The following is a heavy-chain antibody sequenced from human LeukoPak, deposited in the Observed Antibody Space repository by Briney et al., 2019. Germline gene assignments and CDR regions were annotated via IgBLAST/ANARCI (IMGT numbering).Heavy chain of an antibody. J-gene: IGHJ4*02. D-gene: IGHD2-2*01. Sequence: SETLSLTCTVSGGSISSSSYYWGWIRQPPGKGLEWIGSIYYSGSTYYNPSLKSRVTISVDTSKNQFSLKLSSVTAADTAVYYCARQGDCSSTSCGPDYWGQGTLVTVSS. V-gene: IGHV4-39*01. CDR3: ARQGDCSSTSCGPDY. CDR2: IYYSGST. CDR1: GGSISSSSYY.